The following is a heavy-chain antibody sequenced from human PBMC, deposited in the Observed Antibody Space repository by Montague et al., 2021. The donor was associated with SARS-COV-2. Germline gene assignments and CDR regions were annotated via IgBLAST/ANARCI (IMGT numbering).Heavy chain of an antibody. CDR3: ARGMIRGVTTPFDY. V-gene: IGHV4-39*02. D-gene: IGHD3-10*01. J-gene: IGHJ4*02. CDR2: IYYSGTT. Sequence: SETLSLTCSVSSGSIISSGYYWGWIRQPPGKELEWIGNIYYSGTTTYNPSLQSRVTISVDTSKNHLSLRLSSVTAAGTAVYFCARGMIRGVTTPFDYWGQGSQVTVSS. CDR1: SGSIISSGYY.